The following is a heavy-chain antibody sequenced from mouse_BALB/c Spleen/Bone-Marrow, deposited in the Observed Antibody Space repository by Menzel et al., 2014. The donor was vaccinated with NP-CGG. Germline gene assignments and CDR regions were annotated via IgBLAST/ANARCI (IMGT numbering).Heavy chain of an antibody. CDR2: IDPANGNT. Sequence: EVHLVESGAELVKPGASVKLSCTGSGFNIKDTFMHWVKQRPEQGLEWIGRIDPANGNTKYDQKFQGKATITADTSSNTAYLQLTSLTSEDTAVYYCTRGEDYWGQGTTLAVSS. CDR1: GFNIKDTF. CDR3: TRGEDY. V-gene: IGHV14-3*02. J-gene: IGHJ2*01.